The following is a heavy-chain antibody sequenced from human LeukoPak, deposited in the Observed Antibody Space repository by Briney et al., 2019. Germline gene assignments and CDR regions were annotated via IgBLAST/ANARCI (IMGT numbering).Heavy chain of an antibody. J-gene: IGHJ4*02. V-gene: IGHV5-51*01. D-gene: IGHD3-3*01. CDR1: GYSFTSYW. CDR3: ARRGAGYDFWSGYPFDY. Sequence: GESLKISCKGSGYSFTSYWIGWVRRMPGKGLEWMGIIYPSDSDTRYSPSFQGQVTISADKSISTAYLQWSSLKASDTAMYYCARRGAGYDFWSGYPFDYWGQGTLVTVSS. CDR2: IYPSDSDT.